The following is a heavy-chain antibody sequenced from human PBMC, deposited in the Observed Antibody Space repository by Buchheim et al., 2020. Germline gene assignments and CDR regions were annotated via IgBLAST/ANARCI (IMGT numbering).Heavy chain of an antibody. Sequence: QVQPQQWGAGLLKPSETLSLTCAVYGGSFSGYYWSWIRQTPGKGLEWIGEINHSGSTNYNPSLRSRVTISVDTTKNQLYLKLSSVTAADTAVYYCARGGGQNDYDFWSGYYGGYGMDVWGQGTT. J-gene: IGHJ6*02. CDR2: INHSGST. CDR3: ARGGGQNDYDFWSGYYGGYGMDV. V-gene: IGHV4-34*01. D-gene: IGHD3-3*01. CDR1: GGSFSGYY.